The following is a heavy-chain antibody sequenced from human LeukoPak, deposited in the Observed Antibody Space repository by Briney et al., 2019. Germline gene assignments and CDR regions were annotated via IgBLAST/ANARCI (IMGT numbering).Heavy chain of an antibody. CDR1: GGSFSGYY. CDR2: INHSGTT. CDR3: ARGSLLNWNDSYYYYGMDV. V-gene: IGHV4-34*01. D-gene: IGHD1-1*01. J-gene: IGHJ6*02. Sequence: SETLSLTCAVYGGSFSGYYWSWIRQPPGKGLEWIGEINHSGTTNYNPSLKSRVTISVDTSKNQFSLKLSSVTAADTAVYTCARGSLLNWNDSYYYYGMDVWGQGTTVTVSS.